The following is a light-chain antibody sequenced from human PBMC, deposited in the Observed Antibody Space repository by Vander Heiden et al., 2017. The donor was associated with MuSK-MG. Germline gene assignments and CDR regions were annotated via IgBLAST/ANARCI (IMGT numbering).Light chain of an antibody. CDR2: GAS. Sequence: EIVLTHSPGTLSASPGERATLPCRASQSVSSQLAWYQNKPDQPPRLIMYGASTRAAGIPARFSGSGSGTEFTLTISSLQSEDFAVYYCQQDDIWPLTFGGGTKVEIK. CDR3: QQDDIWPLT. CDR1: QSVSSQ. J-gene: IGKJ4*01. V-gene: IGKV3-15*01.